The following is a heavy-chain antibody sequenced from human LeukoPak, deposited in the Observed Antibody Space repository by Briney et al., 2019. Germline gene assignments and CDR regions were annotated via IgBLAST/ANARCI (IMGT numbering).Heavy chain of an antibody. CDR1: GFTFSSYA. V-gene: IGHV3-23*01. J-gene: IGHJ4*02. Sequence: GGSLRLSCAASGFTFSSYAMSWVRQAPGKGLEWVSAISSSGGTTHYADSVKGRFTISRDNSKNTLYLQMNSLRVEDTAVYYCTKGTHGDYWGQGTLVTVSS. CDR2: ISSSGGTT. CDR3: TKGTHGDY. D-gene: IGHD3/OR15-3a*01.